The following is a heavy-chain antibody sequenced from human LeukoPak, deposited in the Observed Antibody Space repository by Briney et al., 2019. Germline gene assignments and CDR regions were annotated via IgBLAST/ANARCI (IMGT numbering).Heavy chain of an antibody. V-gene: IGHV4-34*12. J-gene: IGHJ4*02. D-gene: IGHD3-10*01. Sequence: SETLSLTCAVYGGSFSGYYWNWIRQPPGRGLEWIGDILQSGSTNYNPSLKSRVTMSVDTSKNQFSLKLSSVTAADMAVYYCARDFDNWGQGMLVTVSS. CDR3: ARDFDN. CDR2: ILQSGST. CDR1: GGSFSGYY.